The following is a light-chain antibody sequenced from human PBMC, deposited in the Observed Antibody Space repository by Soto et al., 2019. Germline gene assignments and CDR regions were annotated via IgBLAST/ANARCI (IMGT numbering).Light chain of an antibody. J-gene: IGKJ5*01. V-gene: IGKV4-1*01. CDR2: WAS. CDR3: QQYDTTPIT. CDR1: QSVLYNSNNKNY. Sequence: DIVMTQSPDSLAVSLGERATINCKSSQSVLYNSNNKNYLAWYRQRPGQPPKLLLYWASTRASGVPDRFSGSGSGTDFTLTISSLQAEDVAVYYCQQYDTTPITFGQGTRLEIK.